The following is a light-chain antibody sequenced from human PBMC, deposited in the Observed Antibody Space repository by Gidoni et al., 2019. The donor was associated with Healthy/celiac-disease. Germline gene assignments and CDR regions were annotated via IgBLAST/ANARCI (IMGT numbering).Light chain of an antibody. Sequence: DIQMTPSPSSLSASVGDSVTITCRASQGIIHYLAWYQQKPGKVPKRLIYAASTVQSGVPSRFSGSGSGTDFTLTISSLQPEDVATYYCQKYNSAPFTFGHGTKVDIK. J-gene: IGKJ3*01. CDR2: AAS. V-gene: IGKV1-27*01. CDR3: QKYNSAPFT. CDR1: QGIIHY.